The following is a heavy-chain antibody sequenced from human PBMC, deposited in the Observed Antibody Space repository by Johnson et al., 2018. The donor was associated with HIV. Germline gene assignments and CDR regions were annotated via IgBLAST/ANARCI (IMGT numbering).Heavy chain of an antibody. CDR2: ISYDGSEK. J-gene: IGHJ3*02. CDR3: AKDLRTVKAFDI. V-gene: IGHV3-30*18. Sequence: QVQLVESGGGVVQPGRSLRLSCVGSGFTFSSYGMHWVRQAPGKGLEWVAVISYDGSEKYYVDSVKGRFTISRDNSKNTLYLQMNSLRAEDTAVYYCAKDLRTVKAFDIWGQGTMVTVSS. CDR1: GFTFSSYG. D-gene: IGHD4-17*01.